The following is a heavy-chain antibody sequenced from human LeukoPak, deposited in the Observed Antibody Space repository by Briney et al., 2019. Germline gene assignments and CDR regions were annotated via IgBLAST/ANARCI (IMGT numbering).Heavy chain of an antibody. J-gene: IGHJ4*02. V-gene: IGHV3-48*01. CDR3: ATLLSNYYDSREVSGVDY. CDR1: AFTFSSYS. Sequence: GGSLRLSCAASAFTFSSYSMNWVRQAPGKGLEWVSYISSSSSSIFYADSVKGRFTISRDNSKNTLYLQMNSLRAEDTAVYYCATLLSNYYDSREVSGVDYWGQGTLVTVSS. CDR2: ISSSSSSI. D-gene: IGHD3-22*01.